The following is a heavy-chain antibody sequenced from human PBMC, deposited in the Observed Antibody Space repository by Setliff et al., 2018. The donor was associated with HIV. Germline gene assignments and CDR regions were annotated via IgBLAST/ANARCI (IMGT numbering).Heavy chain of an antibody. CDR2: INTNGGGT. D-gene: IGHD2-8*01. Sequence: ASVKVSCKASGYTFTSYHLHWLRQAPGQGLEWMGIINTNGGGTNYAQKFQGRVTITRVMSTSTAYMELSSLRSEDTAVYYCASGSGYCRNGVCYIGVHKNPDKYYSDYWGQGTLVTVSS. J-gene: IGHJ4*02. CDR3: ASGSGYCRNGVCYIGVHKNPDKYYSDY. V-gene: IGHV1-46*01. CDR1: GYTFTSYH.